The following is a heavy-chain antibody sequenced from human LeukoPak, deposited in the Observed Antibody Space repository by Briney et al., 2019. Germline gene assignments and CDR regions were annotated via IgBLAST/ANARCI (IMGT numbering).Heavy chain of an antibody. CDR2: ISNDGSNK. D-gene: IGHD3-16*02. CDR3: AKELWGSYRWNDALDI. CDR1: GFTFSSYG. J-gene: IGHJ3*02. V-gene: IGHV3-30*18. Sequence: GGSLRLSCAASGFTFSSYGMHWVRQAPGKGLEWVAVISNDGSNKHYADSVKGRFTISRDNSKNTLYLQMNSLRAEDTAVYYCAKELWGSYRWNDALDIWGQGTMVTVSS.